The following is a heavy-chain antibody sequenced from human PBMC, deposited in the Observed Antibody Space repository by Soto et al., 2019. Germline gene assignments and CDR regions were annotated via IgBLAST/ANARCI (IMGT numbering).Heavy chain of an antibody. CDR1: RGTFSSYA. D-gene: IGHD2-15*01. J-gene: IGHJ5*02. V-gene: IGHV1-69*06. CDR3: ARDIPLVAYRIGFDP. CDR2: IIPIFGTV. Sequence: GNSVKVTCKASRGTFSSYAISWVRQVPEQGLEWMGGIIPIFGTVNYAQKFQGRVTITADKSTSTAYMELISLSSEDTDVYYCARDIPLVAYRIGFDPWGQGTLVTVSS.